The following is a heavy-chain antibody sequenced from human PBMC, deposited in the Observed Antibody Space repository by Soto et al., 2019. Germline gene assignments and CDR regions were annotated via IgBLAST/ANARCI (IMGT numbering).Heavy chain of an antibody. V-gene: IGHV3-30*18. J-gene: IGHJ3*02. D-gene: IGHD3-22*01. CDR2: ISSDGSNK. CDR1: RVTISTFL. CDR3: AKYIRDYDDDGFDI. Sequence: TGGLLRLYCAVSRVTISTFLMHRVRHAPGKGLEWVAVISSDGSNKYYAVSVKGRFTISRDNPKNTLYLQMNSLRAEDMAVYYCAKYIRDYDDDGFDIWGQGTMVTVSS.